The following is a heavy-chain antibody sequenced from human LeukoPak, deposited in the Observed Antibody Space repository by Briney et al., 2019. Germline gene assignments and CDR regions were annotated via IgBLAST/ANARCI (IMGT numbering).Heavy chain of an antibody. CDR2: ISSSSSYI. D-gene: IGHD3-22*01. V-gene: IGHV3-21*01. Sequence: GGSLRLSCAASGFSISSYSMNWVRQAPGKGLEWVSSISSSSSYIYYADSVRGRFTISRDNAKNSLYLQMNSLRAEDTAVYYCARDWAVWYYDSSGYPSDYWGQGTLVTVSS. J-gene: IGHJ4*02. CDR3: ARDWAVWYYDSSGYPSDY. CDR1: GFSISSYS.